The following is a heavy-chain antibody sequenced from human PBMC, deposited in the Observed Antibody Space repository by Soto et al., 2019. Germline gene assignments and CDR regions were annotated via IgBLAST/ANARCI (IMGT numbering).Heavy chain of an antibody. V-gene: IGHV3-30-3*01. J-gene: IGHJ4*02. CDR3: ARRGRGDIVVVTAFDY. CDR1: GFTFSSYA. Sequence: QVQLVESGGGVVQPGRSLRLSCAASGFTFSSYAMHWVRQAPGKGLEWVAVISYDGSNKYYADSVKGRFTISRDNSKNTLYRQMKSLRAEDTAVYYCARRGRGDIVVVTAFDYWGQGTLVTVSS. D-gene: IGHD2-21*02. CDR2: ISYDGSNK.